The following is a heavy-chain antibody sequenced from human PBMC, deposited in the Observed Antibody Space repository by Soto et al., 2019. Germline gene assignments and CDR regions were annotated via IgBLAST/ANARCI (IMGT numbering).Heavy chain of an antibody. V-gene: IGHV3-23*01. CDR3: AKHLGYSSTYGMDV. CDR2: ISGSGGST. Sequence: EVQLLESGGGLVQPGGSLRLSCAAPGFTFSSYAMSWVRQAPGKGLEWVSSISGSGGSTYFADCVKGRFTISRDNSKNTLYLQMNSLRVEDTAVYYCAKHLGYSSTYGMDVWGQGTTVTVSS. J-gene: IGHJ6*02. D-gene: IGHD6-13*01. CDR1: GFTFSSYA.